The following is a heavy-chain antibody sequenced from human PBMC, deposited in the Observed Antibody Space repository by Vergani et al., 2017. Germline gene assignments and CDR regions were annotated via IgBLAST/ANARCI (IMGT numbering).Heavy chain of an antibody. V-gene: IGHV3-64D*06. D-gene: IGHD3-10*01. CDR1: GFTFSSYA. Sequence: EVQLVDSGGGLVQPGGSLRLSCSASGFTFSSYAMHWVRQAPGKGLEYVSAISSNGGSTYYADSVKGRFTISRDNSKNTLYLQMSSLRAEDTAVYYCVKDREYYYGSGSSDYWGQGTLVTVSS. CDR2: ISSNGGST. CDR3: VKDREYYYGSGSSDY. J-gene: IGHJ4*02.